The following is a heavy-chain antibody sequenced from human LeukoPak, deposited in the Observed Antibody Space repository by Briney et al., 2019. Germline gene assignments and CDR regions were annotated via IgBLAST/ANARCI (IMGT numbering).Heavy chain of an antibody. V-gene: IGHV5-51*01. J-gene: IGHJ5*02. CDR3: VRQRGSSGTINHFDP. D-gene: IGHD3-10*01. CDR2: IYPDDSDS. Sequence: GESLKISCEASGYSFTTYWIGWVRQMPGTGLEWVGAIYPDDSDSRYSPSFQGQVVISADMSIRTGYLQSNRLKTSDTAMYYCVRQRGSSGTINHFDPWGQGTLVTVSS. CDR1: GYSFTTYW.